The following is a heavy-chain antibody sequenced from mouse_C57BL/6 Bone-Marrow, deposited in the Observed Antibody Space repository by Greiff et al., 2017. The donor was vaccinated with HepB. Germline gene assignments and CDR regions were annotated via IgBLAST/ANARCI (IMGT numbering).Heavy chain of an antibody. V-gene: IGHV3-6*01. CDR3: ARAYGGGWFAY. Sequence: EVKLMESGPGLVKPSQSLSLTCSVTGYSITSGYYWNWIRQFPGNKLEWMGYISYDGSNNYNPSLKNRISITRDTSKNQFFLKLNSVTTEDTATYYCARAYGGGWFAYWGQGTLVTVSA. CDR1: GYSITSGYY. CDR2: ISYDGSN. D-gene: IGHD1-1*01. J-gene: IGHJ3*01.